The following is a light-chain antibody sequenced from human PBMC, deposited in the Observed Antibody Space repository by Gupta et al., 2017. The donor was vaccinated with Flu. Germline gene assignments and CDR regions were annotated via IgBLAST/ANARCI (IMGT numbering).Light chain of an antibody. CDR3: SSYASSGTLFV. CDR2: EVS. J-gene: IGLJ1*01. V-gene: IGLV2-14*01. CDR1: SSDIGGYNY. Sequence: TISCTGTSSDIGGYNYVSWYQQHPGKAPKLMIYEVSNRPSGVSNRFSGSKSGNTASLTISGLQAEDEADYYCSSYASSGTLFVFGTGTKVTVL.